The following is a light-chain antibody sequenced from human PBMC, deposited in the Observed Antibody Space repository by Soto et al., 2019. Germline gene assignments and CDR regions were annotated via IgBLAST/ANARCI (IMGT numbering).Light chain of an antibody. V-gene: IGLV3-25*03. CDR2: KDT. CDR1: ALSKQY. CDR3: QSSDSSGSYWV. J-gene: IGLJ3*02. Sequence: SSELTQAPSVSVSPGQTARITCSGDALSKQYAYWYQQKAGQAPVVVIYKDTERPSGIPERFSGSSSGTKVTLTISGVQAEDEADYYCQSSDSSGSYWVFGGGTKLTVL.